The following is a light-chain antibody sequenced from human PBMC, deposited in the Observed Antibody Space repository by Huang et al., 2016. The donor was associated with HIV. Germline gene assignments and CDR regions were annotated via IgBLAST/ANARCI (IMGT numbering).Light chain of an antibody. J-gene: IGKJ4*01. CDR2: DTS. CDR1: QSVGNY. Sequence: IVLTQSPATLSWYPGESVTLSCRASQSVGNYIAWYQQHPGQSPRLPIYDTSYRATGTPVRFSGSGSGTDFALTISNLESDDFAVYYCQQRSSGVTFGGGTKVQVK. V-gene: IGKV3-11*01. CDR3: QQRSSGVT.